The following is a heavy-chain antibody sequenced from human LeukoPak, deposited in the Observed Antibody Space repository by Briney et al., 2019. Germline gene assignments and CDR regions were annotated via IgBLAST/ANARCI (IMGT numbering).Heavy chain of an antibody. J-gene: IGHJ1*01. CDR2: IYYTGNT. CDR1: RGSISSGAYW. CDR3: ARGGWYPESFQL. V-gene: IGHV4-31*03. Sequence: PSETLSLTCTVARGSISSGAYWWTWIRQDPVKGLEWIGYIYYTGNTYYNPSLRSRVHISVDTSKNQFSLKLSSVTAADTAVYYCARGGWYPESFQLWGQGALVSVSS. D-gene: IGHD6-19*01.